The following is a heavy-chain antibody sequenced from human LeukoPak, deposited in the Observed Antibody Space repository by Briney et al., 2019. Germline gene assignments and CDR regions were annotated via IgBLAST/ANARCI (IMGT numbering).Heavy chain of an antibody. J-gene: IGHJ5*02. CDR2: INAGNGNT. CDR3: ARDRSVDTAMVVPYNWFDP. CDR1: GYTFISYA. D-gene: IGHD5-18*01. Sequence: ASVKVSCKASGYTFISYAMHWVRQAPGQRLEWMGWINAGNGNTKYSQKFQGRVTITRDTSASTAYMELSSLRSEDTTVYYCARDRSVDTAMVVPYNWFDPWGQGTLVTVSS. V-gene: IGHV1-3*01.